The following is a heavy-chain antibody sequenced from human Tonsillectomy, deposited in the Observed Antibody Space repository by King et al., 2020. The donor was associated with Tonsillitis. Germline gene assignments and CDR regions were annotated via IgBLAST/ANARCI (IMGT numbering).Heavy chain of an antibody. V-gene: IGHV4-61*02. D-gene: IGHD3-9*01. CDR2: IYISGSI. Sequence: QLQESGPGLVKPSQTLSLTCTVSVGSISSGSYYWSWIRQPAGKGLEWIGRIYISGSINYNPSLESRLTLSVDTPKNQFSLKLSSLTAADTAVYYWARGGDILTGGSLFDPWGQGTLVTVSS. CDR1: VGSISSGSYY. J-gene: IGHJ5*02. CDR3: ARGGDILTGGSLFDP.